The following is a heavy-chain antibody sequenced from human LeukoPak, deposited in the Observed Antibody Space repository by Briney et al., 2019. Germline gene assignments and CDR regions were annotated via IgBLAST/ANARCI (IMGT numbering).Heavy chain of an antibody. D-gene: IGHD6-13*01. J-gene: IGHJ2*01. CDR3: ARAGGGDKQQLVWHFDL. CDR2: ISGSGPYT. V-gene: IGHV3-23*01. Sequence: GGSLRLSCAASGFTFSSYAMSWVRQAPGKGLEWVSAISGSGPYTFYTDSVKGRFTISRDNSKNTLYLQMNSLRAEDTAVYYCARAGGGDKQQLVWHFDLWGRGTLVTV. CDR1: GFTFSSYA.